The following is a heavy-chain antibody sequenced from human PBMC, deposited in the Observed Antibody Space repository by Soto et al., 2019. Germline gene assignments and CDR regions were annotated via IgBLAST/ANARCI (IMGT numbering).Heavy chain of an antibody. CDR3: AREGSYCGGDCYHYFDY. D-gene: IGHD2-21*02. V-gene: IGHV1-69*01. Sequence: QVQLVQSGAEVKKPGSSVKVSCKASGGTFSSYAISWVRQAPGQGIEWMGGIIPIFGTANSAQKFQGRVTITADESTSTAYMELSSLRSEDTAVYYCAREGSYCGGDCYHYFDYWGQGTLVTVSS. J-gene: IGHJ4*02. CDR2: IIPIFGTA. CDR1: GGTFSSYA.